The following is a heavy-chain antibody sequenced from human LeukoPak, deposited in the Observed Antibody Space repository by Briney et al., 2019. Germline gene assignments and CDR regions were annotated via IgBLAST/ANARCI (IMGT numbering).Heavy chain of an antibody. J-gene: IGHJ4*02. Sequence: ASVKVSCKASGYIFTGYYMHWVRQAPGQGLEWMGWINPNSGGTNYAQKFQGRVTMTRDTSISTAYMELSRLRSDDTAVYYCAREDTAMVTLDYWGQGTLVTVSS. CDR3: AREDTAMVTLDY. CDR2: INPNSGGT. D-gene: IGHD5-18*01. CDR1: GYIFTGYY. V-gene: IGHV1-2*02.